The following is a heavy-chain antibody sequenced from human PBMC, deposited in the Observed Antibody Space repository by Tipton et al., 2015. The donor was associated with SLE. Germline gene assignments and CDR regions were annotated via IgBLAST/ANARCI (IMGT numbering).Heavy chain of an antibody. V-gene: IGHV4-4*07. CDR1: GGSISGYY. Sequence: TLSLTCTVSGGSISGYYWSWVRQPAGKGLEWGGGIFSSGSTIYNPSIKGRVTLSLDTSKNQFSLGVTSVTAADTAVYYCTTFRDMVQGVFGAFNIWGQGTMVTVSS. J-gene: IGHJ3*02. CDR2: IFSSGST. D-gene: IGHD3-10*01. CDR3: TTFRDMVQGVFGAFNI.